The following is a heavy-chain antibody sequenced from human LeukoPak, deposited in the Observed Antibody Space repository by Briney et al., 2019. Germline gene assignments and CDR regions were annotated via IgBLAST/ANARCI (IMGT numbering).Heavy chain of an antibody. D-gene: IGHD3-10*01. CDR1: GFTFSNVW. CDR3: AKSGGNTSPREFFDS. J-gene: IGHJ4*02. Sequence: GSLRLSCTASGFTFSNVWMSWVRQAPGKGLEWVGRIKSKIDGGTTDYAAPVKGRFTISTDDSKNTLYLQMNSLRVEDTAVYFCAKSGGNTSPREFFDSWGQGTLVTVSS. CDR2: IKSKIDGGTT. V-gene: IGHV3-15*01.